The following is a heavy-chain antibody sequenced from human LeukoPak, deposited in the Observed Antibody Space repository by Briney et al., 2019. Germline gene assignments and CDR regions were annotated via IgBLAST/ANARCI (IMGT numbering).Heavy chain of an antibody. D-gene: IGHD3-9*01. J-gene: IGHJ4*02. CDR3: AKEGGTIFWSH. CDR1: GFTFDDYS. V-gene: IGHV3-43*01. CDR2: ISWDGHNT. Sequence: AGSLRLSCAASGFTFDDYSLHWVRQAPGKGLEWVSLISWDGHNTYYADSVKGRFTISRDNSKNSLYLQMNSLRTEDTALYYCAKEGGTIFWSHWGQGTLVTVSS.